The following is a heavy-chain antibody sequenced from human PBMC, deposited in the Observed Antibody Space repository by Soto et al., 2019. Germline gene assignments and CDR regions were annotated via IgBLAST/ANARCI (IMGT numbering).Heavy chain of an antibody. CDR2: VNPSGGST. D-gene: IGHD5-18*01. CDR1: GYIFTAYS. Sequence: QVQLEQSGAEVKKPGASVKVSCKASGYIFTAYSMHWVRRAPGQGLQWMGVVNPSGGSTNYAQKFQGRITLTRDTSRNTFYMQLSSLAPGDTAMYYCARDLRGYSNWFHPWGQGTLVTVSS. CDR3: ARDLRGYSNWFHP. V-gene: IGHV1-46*01. J-gene: IGHJ5*02.